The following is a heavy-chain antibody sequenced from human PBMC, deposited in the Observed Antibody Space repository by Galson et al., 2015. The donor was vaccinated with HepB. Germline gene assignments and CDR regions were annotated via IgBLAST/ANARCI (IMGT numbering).Heavy chain of an antibody. J-gene: IGHJ4*02. CDR1: GFTFSSYG. CDR2: IWYDGSNK. D-gene: IGHD2-2*01. Sequence: SLRLSCAASGFTFSSYGMHWVRQAPGKGLEWVAVIWYDGSNKYYADSVKGRFTISRDNSKNTLYLQMNSLRAEDTAVYYCATSDRDEGYQLPSWGQGTLVTVSS. CDR3: ATSDRDEGYQLPS. V-gene: IGHV3-33*01.